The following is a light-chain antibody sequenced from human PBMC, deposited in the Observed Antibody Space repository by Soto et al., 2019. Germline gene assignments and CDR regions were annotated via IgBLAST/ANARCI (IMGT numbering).Light chain of an antibody. V-gene: IGKV1-27*01. CDR1: QAISNY. J-gene: IGKJ3*01. CDR3: QNYNWPPFT. CDR2: AAS. Sequence: DIQMTQSPSSLSASVGDRVTISCRASQAISNYLAWYQQKPGKAPRLLIYAASSLQSGVSFRFTGSGSGTDFTLTISSLQPEDVATYYCQNYNWPPFTFGPGTKVDIK.